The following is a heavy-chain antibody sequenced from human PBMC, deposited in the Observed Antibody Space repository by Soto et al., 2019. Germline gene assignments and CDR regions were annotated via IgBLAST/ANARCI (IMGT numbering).Heavy chain of an antibody. J-gene: IGHJ6*03. CDR1: GFTFSSYG. D-gene: IGHD6-13*01. CDR2: IWYDGSNK. Sequence: PGGSLRLSCAASGFTFSSYGMHWVRQAPGKGLEWVAVIWYDGSNKYYADSVKGRFTISRDNSKNTLYLQMNSLRAEDTAVYYCARDQQLVLYYYYMDVWGKGTTVTVSS. CDR3: ARDQQLVLYYYYMDV. V-gene: IGHV3-33*01.